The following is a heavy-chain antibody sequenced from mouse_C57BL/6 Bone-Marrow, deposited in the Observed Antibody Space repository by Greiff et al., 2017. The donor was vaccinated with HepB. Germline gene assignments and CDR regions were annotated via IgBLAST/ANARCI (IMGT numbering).Heavy chain of an antibody. V-gene: IGHV5-9-1*02. Sequence: EVKLMESGEGLVKPGGSLKLSCAASGFTFSSYAMSWVRQTPEKRLEWVAYISSGGDYIYYADTVKGRFTISRDNARNTLYLQMSSLKSEDTAMYYCTRGEYYGSFDYWGQGTTLTVSS. CDR2: ISSGGDYI. CDR3: TRGEYYGSFDY. CDR1: GFTFSSYA. J-gene: IGHJ2*01. D-gene: IGHD1-1*01.